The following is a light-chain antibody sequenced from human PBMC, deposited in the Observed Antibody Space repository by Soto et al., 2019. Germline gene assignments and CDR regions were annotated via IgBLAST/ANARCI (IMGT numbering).Light chain of an antibody. J-gene: IGKJ5*01. Sequence: EIVMTQSPATLSVSPGERATLSCRASQSVSSNLAWYQQKPGQAPRLLIYGASTRATGIPARFSGSGSGTEFTLNIRRLQAEDFAVYYCQQYNNWPPITFGQGTRLEIK. CDR1: QSVSSN. V-gene: IGKV3-15*01. CDR2: GAS. CDR3: QQYNNWPPIT.